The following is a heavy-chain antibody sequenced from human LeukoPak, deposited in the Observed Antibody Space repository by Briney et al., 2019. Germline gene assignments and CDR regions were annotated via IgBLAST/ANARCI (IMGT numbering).Heavy chain of an antibody. CDR2: IGAAGEM. J-gene: IGHJ4*02. CDR1: GFTFSSYD. Sequence: GGSLRLSCAASGFTFSSYDMHWVRQATGKGLEWVSTIGAAGEMSYPGSAKGRFTISRDDAKNSMYLQMNSLRAGDTAVYYCVRRLRGWSSGFDYWGQGILVTVSS. CDR3: VRRLRGWSSGFDY. D-gene: IGHD6-19*01. V-gene: IGHV3-13*04.